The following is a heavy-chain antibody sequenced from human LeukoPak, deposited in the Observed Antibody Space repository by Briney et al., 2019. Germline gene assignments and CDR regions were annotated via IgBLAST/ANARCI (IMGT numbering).Heavy chain of an antibody. CDR2: ISSSSSTI. CDR1: GFTFSSYS. Sequence: PGGSLRLSCAASGFTFSSYSMNWVRQAPGKGLEWVSYISSSSSTIYYADSVKGRFTISRDNAKNSLYLQMNSLRAEDTAVYYCVRSRGSGYYDSSGYSDYWGQGTLVTVSS. V-gene: IGHV3-48*01. D-gene: IGHD3-22*01. J-gene: IGHJ4*02. CDR3: VRSRGSGYYDSSGYSDY.